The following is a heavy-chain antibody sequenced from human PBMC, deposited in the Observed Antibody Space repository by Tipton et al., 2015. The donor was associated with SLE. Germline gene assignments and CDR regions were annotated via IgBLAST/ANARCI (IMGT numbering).Heavy chain of an antibody. CDR2: SISHSGST. J-gene: IGHJ6*02. CDR1: GGSFGGAY. D-gene: IGHD2-15*01. V-gene: IGHV4-34*01. CDR3: ARHVGVAYYYAMDV. Sequence: TLSLTCAVSGGSFGGAYWTWIRQPPGKGLEWIGESISHSGSTNYNPSLESRVIISVDTSKNQFSLRLSSVTAADTAMYYCARHVGVAYYYAMDVWGQGTTVVISS.